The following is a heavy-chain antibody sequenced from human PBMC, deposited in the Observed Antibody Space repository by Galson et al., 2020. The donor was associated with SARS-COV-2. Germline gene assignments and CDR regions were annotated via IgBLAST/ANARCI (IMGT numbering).Heavy chain of an antibody. D-gene: IGHD2-15*01. V-gene: IGHV3-48*03. CDR3: ASPYLAAASFFCAFDV. CDR2: ISGSGTNI. J-gene: IGHJ3*01. Sequence: GGSLRLSCAGSGFTFSTYEMNWVRQAPGKGLEWVSYISGSGTNIYYADSVKGRFTISRDNARSSLYLQMTSLRAEDTAVYYCASPYLAAASFFCAFDVWGLGTMVTVSS. CDR1: GFTFSTYE.